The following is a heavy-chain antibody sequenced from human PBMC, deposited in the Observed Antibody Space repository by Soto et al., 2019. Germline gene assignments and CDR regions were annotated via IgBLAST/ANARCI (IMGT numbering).Heavy chain of an antibody. CDR3: AHSQWGPATRTFDQ. D-gene: IGHD2-15*01. V-gene: IGHV2-5*02. J-gene: IGHJ4*02. Sequence: SGPTLVNPTQTLTLTCTFSGFSLTTSGVGVGWIRQPPGKALEWLALIYWDDDKRYSPSLKNRVTITKDTPKNQVVLTVTNMDPVDTATYYCAHSQWGPATRTFDQWGQGTLVTVSS. CDR1: GFSLTTSGVG. CDR2: IYWDDDK.